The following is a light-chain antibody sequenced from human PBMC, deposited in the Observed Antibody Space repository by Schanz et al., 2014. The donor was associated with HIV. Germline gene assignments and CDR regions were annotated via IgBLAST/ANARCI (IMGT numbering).Light chain of an antibody. CDR3: LQHYNYPVT. J-gene: IGKJ2*01. Sequence: DVEMTQSPSTLSAAVGDRVTITCRASESIDTYLAWYQQSPGKAPKLLIYQASILETGVPSRFSGSGSGTEFTLTISSLQPEDFATYYCLQHYNYPVTFGQGTKLEIK. CDR1: ESIDTY. V-gene: IGKV1-5*03. CDR2: QAS.